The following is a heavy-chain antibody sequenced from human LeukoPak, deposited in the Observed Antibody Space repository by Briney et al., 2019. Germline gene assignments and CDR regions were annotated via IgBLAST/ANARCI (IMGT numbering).Heavy chain of an antibody. Sequence: GGSLRLSCAASGFTFSNYAMSWVRQAPGKGLECVSVISYTGDRTYYADSVKGRFTISRDNAKNTLYLQMSSLGAEDTAVYYCAKDLKVYSKSYRNWFDPWGQGTLVTVSS. D-gene: IGHD2-8*01. CDR3: AKDLKVYSKSYRNWFDP. CDR2: ISYTGDRT. CDR1: GFTFSNYA. J-gene: IGHJ5*02. V-gene: IGHV3-23*01.